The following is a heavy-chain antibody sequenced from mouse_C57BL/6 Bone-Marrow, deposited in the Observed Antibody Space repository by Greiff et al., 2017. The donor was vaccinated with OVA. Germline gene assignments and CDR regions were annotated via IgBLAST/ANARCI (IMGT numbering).Heavy chain of an antibody. CDR1: GFTFSDAW. CDR3: TRPVVATDWYFDV. J-gene: IGHJ1*03. D-gene: IGHD1-1*01. V-gene: IGHV6-6*01. Sequence: DVKLQESGGGLVQPGGSMKLSCAASGFTFSDAWMDWVRQSPEKGLEWVAEIRNKANNHATYSAESVKGRFTISRDDSKSSVYLQMNSLRAEDTGIYYGTRPVVATDWYFDVWGTGTTVTVSS. CDR2: IRNKANNHAT.